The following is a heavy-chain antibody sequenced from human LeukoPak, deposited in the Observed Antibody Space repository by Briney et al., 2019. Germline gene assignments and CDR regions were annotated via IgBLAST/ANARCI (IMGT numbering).Heavy chain of an antibody. CDR3: ARSGYWPYFDY. CDR1: GFTFSSYS. CDR2: ISSSSSTI. J-gene: IGHJ4*02. Sequence: GGSLRLSCAASGFTFSSYSMNWVRQAPGKGLEWVSYISSSSSTIYYADSVKGRFTISRDNAKNSLYLQMNSLRAEDTAVYYCARSGYWPYFDYWGQGTLVTVSS. D-gene: IGHD6-13*01. V-gene: IGHV3-48*01.